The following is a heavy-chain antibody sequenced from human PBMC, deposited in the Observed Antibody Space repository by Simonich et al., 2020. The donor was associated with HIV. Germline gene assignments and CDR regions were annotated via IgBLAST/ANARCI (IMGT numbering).Heavy chain of an antibody. CDR3: ARRGPRYYDSSGYYSR. CDR2: NNHSGSS. CDR1: GGSFSGYY. J-gene: IGHJ4*02. V-gene: IGHV4-34*01. D-gene: IGHD3-22*01. Sequence: QVQLQQWGAGLLKPSETLSLTCAVYGGSFSGYYWSWIRQPPGKGLEWIGENNHSGSSNYNPSLKSRVTIAVDTSKNQFSLKLSSVTAADTAVYYCARRGPRYYDSSGYYSRWGQGTLVTVSS.